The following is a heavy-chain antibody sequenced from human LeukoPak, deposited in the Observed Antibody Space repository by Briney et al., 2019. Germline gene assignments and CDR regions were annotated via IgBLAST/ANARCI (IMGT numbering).Heavy chain of an antibody. V-gene: IGHV4-61*02. D-gene: IGHD2-15*01. CDR3: ARDWGYCSGGSCHFPIDY. J-gene: IGHJ4*02. CDR1: GGSISIYTYY. CDR2: IYASGNT. Sequence: SETLSLTCTVSGGSISIYTYYWSWIRQPAGKGLEWIGRIYASGNTNYNPSLKSRVTISVDTSKNQFSLKLSSVTAADSAVYYCARDWGYCSGGSCHFPIDYWGQGTLVTVSS.